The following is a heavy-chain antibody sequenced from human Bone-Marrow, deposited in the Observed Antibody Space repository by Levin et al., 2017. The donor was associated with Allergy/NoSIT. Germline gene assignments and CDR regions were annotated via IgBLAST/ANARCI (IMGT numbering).Heavy chain of an antibody. J-gene: IGHJ6*03. Sequence: SETLSLTCTVSGGSISSGGYYWSWIRQHPGKGLEWIGYIYYSGSTYYNPSLKSRVTISVDTSKNQFSLKLSSVTAADTAVYYCASSGRYCTGGVCRDYYYRDVWGKGTTVTVSS. CDR2: IYYSGST. V-gene: IGHV4-31*03. D-gene: IGHD2-8*02. CDR3: ASSGRYCTGGVCRDYYYRDV. CDR1: GGSISSGGYY.